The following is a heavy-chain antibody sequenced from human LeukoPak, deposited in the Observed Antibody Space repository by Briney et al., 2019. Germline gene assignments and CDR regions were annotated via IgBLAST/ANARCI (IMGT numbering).Heavy chain of an antibody. V-gene: IGHV3-33*01. CDR2: IRSDGSDK. CDR3: ARDSCSSKTCLDY. D-gene: IGHD2-2*01. J-gene: IGHJ4*02. CDR1: GFIFSSFG. Sequence: PGGSLRLSCAASGFIFSSFGMHWVRQAPGKGPEWVAAIRSDGSDKYFADSVKGRFTISRDKSKSTMYPQMDTLRAEDTAVYYCARDSCSSKTCLDYWGQGTLVTVSS.